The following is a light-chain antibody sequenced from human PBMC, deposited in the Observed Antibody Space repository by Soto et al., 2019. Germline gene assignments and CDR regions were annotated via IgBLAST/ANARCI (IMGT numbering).Light chain of an antibody. J-gene: IGKJ2*01. CDR1: QSVSTY. CDR2: DAS. CDR3: QQYSSWPPIS. V-gene: IGKV3-11*01. Sequence: EIVLTQSPATLSLSPGERASLSCRASQSVSTYLAWYQQKPGQAPRLLIYDASNRAAGTPARFSGSGSGTDFTLTISSLEPEDFAVYYCQQYSSWPPISFGQGTKLEIK.